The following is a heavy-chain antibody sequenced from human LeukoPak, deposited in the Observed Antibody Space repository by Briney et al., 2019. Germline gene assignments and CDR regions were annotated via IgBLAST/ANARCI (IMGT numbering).Heavy chain of an antibody. Sequence: GGSLRLSCAASGFTFSSYSMNWVGQAPGQGREWVSSINSSSSYIYYADSVKGRFTISRDNAKNSLYLQMNSLRAEDTAVYYCARSPRSMVRGVITHDYWGQGTLVTVSS. CDR3: ARSPRSMVRGVITHDY. V-gene: IGHV3-21*01. D-gene: IGHD3-10*01. J-gene: IGHJ4*02. CDR2: INSSSSYI. CDR1: GFTFSSYS.